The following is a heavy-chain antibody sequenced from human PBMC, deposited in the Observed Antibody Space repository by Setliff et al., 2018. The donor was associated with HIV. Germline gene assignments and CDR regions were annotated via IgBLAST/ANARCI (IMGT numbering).Heavy chain of an antibody. CDR3: ARSVPDSAYRPTDY. CDR1: GPTFNRYW. J-gene: IGHJ4*02. D-gene: IGHD3-22*01. CDR2: TKYDGSES. V-gene: IGHV3-7*03. Sequence: PSETLSLSCVASGPTFNRYWMSWVRQVPGKGLEWVSNTKYDGSESYYVDSVKGRFTISRDNAKNSLYLQMSSLRVEDTAVYYCARSVPDSAYRPTDYWGQGTQVTVSS.